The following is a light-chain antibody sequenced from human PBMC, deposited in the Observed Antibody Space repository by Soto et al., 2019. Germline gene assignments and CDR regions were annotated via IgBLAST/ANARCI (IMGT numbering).Light chain of an antibody. CDR3: SSYAGSNNFFV. J-gene: IGLJ1*01. V-gene: IGLV2-8*01. Sequence: QSVLTQPPSASGSPGQSVTISCSGSSSDVGAYNHVSWYQHHPGKAPKLMIYQVSKRLSGVPDRFSGSKSGNTASLTVSGLQAEDEADYFCSSYAGSNNFFVFGTGTKLTVL. CDR1: SSDVGAYNH. CDR2: QVS.